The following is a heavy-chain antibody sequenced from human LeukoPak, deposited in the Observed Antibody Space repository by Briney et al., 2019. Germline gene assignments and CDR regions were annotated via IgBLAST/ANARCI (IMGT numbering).Heavy chain of an antibody. V-gene: IGHV3-30-3*02. J-gene: IGHJ4*02. CDR1: GFTFSSYA. CDR2: ISYDGSNK. CDR3: AKPVYSGSYGAIDY. Sequence: PGGSLRLSCAASGFTFSSYAMHWVRQAPGKGLEWVAVISYDGSNKYYADSVKGRFTISRDNSKNTLYLQMNSLRAEDTAVYYCAKPVYSGSYGAIDYWGQGTLVTVSS. D-gene: IGHD1-26*01.